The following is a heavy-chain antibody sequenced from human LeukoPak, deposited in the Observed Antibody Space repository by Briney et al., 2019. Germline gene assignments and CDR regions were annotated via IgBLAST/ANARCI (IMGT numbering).Heavy chain of an antibody. CDR2: IYYSGST. Sequence: SETLSLTCTVSGGSISSSSYYWGWIRQPPGKGLEWIGSIYYSGSTYYNPSLKSRVTLSVDTSKNQFSLKLSSVTAADTAVYYCARVGYYYDSSGYSEEYFQHWGQGTLVTVSS. D-gene: IGHD3-22*01. CDR3: ARVGYYYDSSGYSEEYFQH. CDR1: GGSISSSSYY. J-gene: IGHJ1*01. V-gene: IGHV4-39*07.